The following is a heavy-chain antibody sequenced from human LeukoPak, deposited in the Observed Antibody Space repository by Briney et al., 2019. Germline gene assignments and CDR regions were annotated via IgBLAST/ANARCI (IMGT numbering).Heavy chain of an antibody. D-gene: IGHD5-18*01. J-gene: IGHJ4*02. CDR1: GSTFTDYY. V-gene: IGHV1-2*02. Sequence: ASVKVSCKASGSTFTDYYMHWVRQAPGQGLEWMGWINPNSGGTNYAQKFQGRVTMTRDTSISTAYMELSRLRSDDTAVYYCARDLVSRYSYGSDYWGQGTLVTVSS. CDR3: ARDLVSRYSYGSDY. CDR2: INPNSGGT.